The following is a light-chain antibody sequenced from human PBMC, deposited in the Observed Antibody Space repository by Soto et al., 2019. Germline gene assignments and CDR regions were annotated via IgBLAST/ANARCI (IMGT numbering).Light chain of an antibody. CDR3: QQYNSYS. CDR2: KAS. Sequence: DIQMTQSPSTLSASVGDRVTITCRASQSISGLLAWYQQKPGKAPKLLIYKASGLESGVPSRFSGSGSGTEFTLTISSLQPDDFATYYCQQYNSYSFGGGTKVDIK. V-gene: IGKV1-5*03. J-gene: IGKJ4*01. CDR1: QSISGL.